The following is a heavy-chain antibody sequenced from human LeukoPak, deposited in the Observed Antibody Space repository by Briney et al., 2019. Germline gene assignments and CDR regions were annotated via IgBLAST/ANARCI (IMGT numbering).Heavy chain of an antibody. Sequence: GRSLRLSCAGSGVTFSSYGMHWVRQAPGKGLEWVALIGYDGTNEYYADSVKGRFTISRDNSKNTLYLQMKSLRAEDTAVYYCARDFYCSRTSCYAPSFDYWGQGTLVTVSS. CDR1: GVTFSSYG. D-gene: IGHD2-2*01. J-gene: IGHJ4*02. CDR3: ARDFYCSRTSCYAPSFDY. V-gene: IGHV3-33*08. CDR2: IGYDGTNE.